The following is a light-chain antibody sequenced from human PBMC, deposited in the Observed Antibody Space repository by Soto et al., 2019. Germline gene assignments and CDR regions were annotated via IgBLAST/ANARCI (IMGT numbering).Light chain of an antibody. CDR2: DND. J-gene: IGLJ2*01. Sequence: QSVLTQPPSVSAAPGQKVTISCSGSSSNIGNNYVSWYQQLPGTAPKLLIYDNDKRPSGIPDRFSGSKSGTSATLGITGLQTGDEADYYCGTWAGSLRVFGGGTKLTVL. V-gene: IGLV1-51*01. CDR1: SSNIGNNY. CDR3: GTWAGSLRV.